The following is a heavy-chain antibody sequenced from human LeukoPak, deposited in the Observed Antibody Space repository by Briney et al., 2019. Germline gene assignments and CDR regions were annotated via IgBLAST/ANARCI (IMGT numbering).Heavy chain of an antibody. V-gene: IGHV3-30-3*01. D-gene: IGHD2-15*01. Sequence: PGGSLRLSCAASGFTFSSYAMHWVRQAPGKGLEWVAVISYDGSNKYYADSVKGRFTISRDNSKNTLYLQMNSLRAEDTAVYYCARDSGSPSFYMDVWGKGTTVTVSS. CDR1: GFTFSSYA. CDR2: ISYDGSNK. CDR3: ARDSGSPSFYMDV. J-gene: IGHJ6*03.